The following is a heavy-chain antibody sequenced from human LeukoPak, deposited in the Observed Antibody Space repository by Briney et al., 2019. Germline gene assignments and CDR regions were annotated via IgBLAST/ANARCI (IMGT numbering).Heavy chain of an antibody. CDR1: GFTFRSYA. D-gene: IGHD3-10*01. CDR3: AREGEALDY. V-gene: IGHV3-30*04. CDR2: ISYDGGEK. J-gene: IGHJ4*02. Sequence: TGGSLRLSCAVSGFTFRSYAIHWVRQTPGKGLEWVAIISYDGGEKYYAGSVKGRFSISRDNSKNTLYLQMNSLRTEDTAVYYCAREGEALDYWGQGTLVTVSS.